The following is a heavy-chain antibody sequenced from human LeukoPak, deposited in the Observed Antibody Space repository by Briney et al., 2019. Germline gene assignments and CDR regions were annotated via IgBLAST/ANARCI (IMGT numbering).Heavy chain of an antibody. V-gene: IGHV6-1*01. CDR2: TYYRSKWYN. D-gene: IGHD1-1*01. J-gene: IGHJ5*02. Sequence: SQTLSLPCAISGDSVFRNSAAWNWIRHSPSRCLEWQGRTYYRSKWYNDYALSVKSRVTINPDTSKNQFSLPLNSVTPEDTAVYYCARERTGFDPWGQGTLVTVSS. CDR3: ARERTGFDP. CDR1: GDSVFRNSAA.